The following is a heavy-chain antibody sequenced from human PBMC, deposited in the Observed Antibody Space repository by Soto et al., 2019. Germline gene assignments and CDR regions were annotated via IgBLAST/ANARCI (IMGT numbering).Heavy chain of an antibody. J-gene: IGHJ6*02. V-gene: IGHV1-69*05. D-gene: IGHD3-10*01. CDR3: AAELGFGKLSVV. CDR1: GDTFKNCV. CDR2: IIPHFGTT. Sequence: QVQLVQSGVEVKRPGSSVKVSCKASGDTFKNCVISWVRQAPGQGLEWMGGIIPHFGTTDFAQRFQGRLTITTDESTTTAYMELSRLRSEDTATYYCAAELGFGKLSVVWGQGTTVIVSS.